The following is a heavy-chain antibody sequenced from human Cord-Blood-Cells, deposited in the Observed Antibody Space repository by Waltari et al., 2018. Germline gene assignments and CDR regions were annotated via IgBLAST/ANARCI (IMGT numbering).Heavy chain of an antibody. D-gene: IGHD3-22*01. CDR3: ARNYDSSGYDAFDI. Sequence: QVQLVESGGGVVQPGRSLRLSCAASGFTFSSYGMHWVRQAPGKGLGWVAVIWYDGNNKYYADSVKGRFTISRDNSKNTLYLQMNSLRAEDTAVYYCARNYDSSGYDAFDIWGQGTMVTVSS. CDR2: IWYDGNNK. V-gene: IGHV3-33*01. J-gene: IGHJ3*02. CDR1: GFTFSSYG.